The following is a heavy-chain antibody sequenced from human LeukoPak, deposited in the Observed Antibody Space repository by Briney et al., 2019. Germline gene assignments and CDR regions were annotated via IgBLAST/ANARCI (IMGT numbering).Heavy chain of an antibody. D-gene: IGHD2-21*01. CDR3: AKAPVITCRGAYCYPFDY. CDR2: INDSGNT. CDR1: GFTLSSYA. Sequence: GGSLRLSCAASGFTLSSYAMSWVRQAPGKGLEWVSAINDSGNTYHADSVKGRFTISRDSSKNTLFLQMNRLRPEDAAVYYCAKAPVITCRGAYCYPFDYWGQGTLVTVSS. J-gene: IGHJ4*02. V-gene: IGHV3-23*01.